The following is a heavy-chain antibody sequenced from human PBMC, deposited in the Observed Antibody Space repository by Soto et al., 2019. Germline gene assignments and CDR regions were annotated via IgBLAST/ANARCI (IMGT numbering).Heavy chain of an antibody. Sequence: QVQLVQSGAEVKKPGSSVKVSCKASGGTFSSYAISWVRQAPGQGLEWMGGIIPIFGTANYAQKFQGRVTITADKTTSTAYMELSSLRSEDTAVYYCASSEGLRYFDWLPPDYWCQGTLVTVSS. J-gene: IGHJ4*02. CDR3: ASSEGLRYFDWLPPDY. D-gene: IGHD3-9*01. CDR2: IIPIFGTA. V-gene: IGHV1-69*06. CDR1: GGTFSSYA.